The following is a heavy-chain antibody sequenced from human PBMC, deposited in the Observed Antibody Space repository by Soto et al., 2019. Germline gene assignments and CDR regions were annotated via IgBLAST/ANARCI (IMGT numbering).Heavy chain of an antibody. V-gene: IGHV3-33*01. Sequence: GRSLRLSCAASGFTFSSYGMHWVRQAPGKGLEWVAVIWYDGSNKYYADSVKGRFTISRDNSKNTLYLQMNSLRAEDTAVYYCARETHSDFWSGYYGLRWFDPWGQGTLVTVSS. CDR2: IWYDGSNK. D-gene: IGHD3-3*01. J-gene: IGHJ5*02. CDR1: GFTFSSYG. CDR3: ARETHSDFWSGYYGLRWFDP.